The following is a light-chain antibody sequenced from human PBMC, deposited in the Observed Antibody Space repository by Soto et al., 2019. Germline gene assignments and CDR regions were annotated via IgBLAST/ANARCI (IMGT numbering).Light chain of an antibody. Sequence: EIVLTQSPATLSLSPGERATLSCRASQSVSNFLAWYQQKPGQAPRLLISDASNRATGIPGRFSGSGSGTDVRLTISSLEHEDFAVYYCQQRSNWPWTFGQGTKVEIK. CDR3: QQRSNWPWT. J-gene: IGKJ1*01. CDR2: DAS. CDR1: QSVSNF. V-gene: IGKV3-11*01.